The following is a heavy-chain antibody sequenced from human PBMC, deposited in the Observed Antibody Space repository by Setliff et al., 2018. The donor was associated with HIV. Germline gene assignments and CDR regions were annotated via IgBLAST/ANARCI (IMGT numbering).Heavy chain of an antibody. V-gene: IGHV4-31*03. D-gene: IGHD5-12*01. CDR3: ARLGRPYSGQGWFDP. J-gene: IGHJ5*02. Sequence: SETLSLTCTVSGGSISSGGYYWSWIRQHPGKGLEWIGYIYYSGSTYYNPSLKSRVTISVDTSKNQFSLKLSSVIAADTAVYYCARLGRPYSGQGWFDPWGQGTLVTVSS. CDR1: GGSISSGGYY. CDR2: IYYSGST.